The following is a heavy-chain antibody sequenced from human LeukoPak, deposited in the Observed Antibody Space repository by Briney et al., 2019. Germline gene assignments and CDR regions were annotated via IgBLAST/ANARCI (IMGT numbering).Heavy chain of an antibody. CDR3: ARGPTISETGYFDY. CDR1: GGSFSAYY. J-gene: IGHJ4*03. Sequence: SETLSLTCAVYGGSFSAYYWSWVRQSPGKGLEWIAEINHRGDTNYNPSVKSRVTISVDTSKNQFSLKVTSLTAADTAIYYCARGPTISETGYFDYWAQGTLVTVSS. D-gene: IGHD1-1*01. CDR2: INHRGDT. V-gene: IGHV4-34*01.